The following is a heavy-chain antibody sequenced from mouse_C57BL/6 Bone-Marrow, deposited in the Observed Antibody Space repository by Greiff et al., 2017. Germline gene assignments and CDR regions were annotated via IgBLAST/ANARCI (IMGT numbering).Heavy chain of an antibody. J-gene: IGHJ4*01. CDR3: GRGGMCYAMDY. V-gene: IGHV1-19*01. CDR1: GYTFTDYY. Sequence: VQLQQSGPVLVKPGASVKMSCKASGYTFTDYYMNWVKQSHGKGLEWIGVINPYNGGTSYNQKFKGKATLTVDKSSSTASMELNSLTSEDSAVYYCGRGGMCYAMDYWGQGTSVTVSS. CDR2: INPYNGGT.